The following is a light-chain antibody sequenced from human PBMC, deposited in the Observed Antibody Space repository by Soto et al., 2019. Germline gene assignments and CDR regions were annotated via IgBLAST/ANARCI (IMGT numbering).Light chain of an antibody. CDR1: QSVSSTY. CDR3: EQFGSSLYT. Sequence: ETVLTQSPGTLSLSPGERATLSCRASQSVSSTYLAWYQQQPDQAPRLLIYGASSRATGIPDRFSGSGSGTDFTLTISRLEPEDLAVYYCEQFGSSLYTFGQGTKVE. CDR2: GAS. J-gene: IGKJ2*01. V-gene: IGKV3-20*01.